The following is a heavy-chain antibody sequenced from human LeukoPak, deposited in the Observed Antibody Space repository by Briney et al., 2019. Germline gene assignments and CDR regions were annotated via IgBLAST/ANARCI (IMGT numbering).Heavy chain of an antibody. J-gene: IGHJ4*02. CDR2: IDASGSDT. CDR3: ADYRKPQGLDY. CDR1: EFPFSIYA. D-gene: IGHD1-14*01. V-gene: IGHV3-23*01. Sequence: QSGGSLRLSCEVSEFPFSIYAMAWVRQAPGQGLEWVSAIDASGSDTYYTDSVRGRFTISRDNSKNTVYLQMNSLRVEDTAVYYCADYRKPQGLDYWGQGTLVTVSS.